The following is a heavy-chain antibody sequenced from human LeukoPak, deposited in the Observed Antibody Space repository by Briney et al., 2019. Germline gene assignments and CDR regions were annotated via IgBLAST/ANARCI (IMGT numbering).Heavy chain of an antibody. CDR1: GGSISSYY. CDR3: ARETPGRAWFDP. CDR2: IYYSGST. D-gene: IGHD2-15*01. J-gene: IGHJ5*02. Sequence: SETLSLTCTVSGGSISSYYWSWIRQPPGKGLGWIGYIYYSGSTNYNPSLKSRVTISVDTSKNQFSLKLSSMTAADTAVYYCARETPGRAWFDPWGQGTLVTVSS. V-gene: IGHV4-59*01.